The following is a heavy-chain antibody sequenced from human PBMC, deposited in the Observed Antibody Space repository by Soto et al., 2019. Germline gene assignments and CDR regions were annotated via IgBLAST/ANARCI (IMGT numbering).Heavy chain of an antibody. V-gene: IGHV1-2*02. J-gene: IGHJ4*02. CDR1: GYTLTGYL. Sequence: ASVKVSCKASGYTLTGYLMHWVRQAPGQGLEWMGWINPNSGATNYAQKFQGRVTMTRDTSISTAYMELSRLRFDDTAVYYCARLTVPLDIVVLPAASYDYWGQGTLVTVSS. D-gene: IGHD2-2*01. CDR2: INPNSGAT. CDR3: ARLTVPLDIVVLPAASYDY.